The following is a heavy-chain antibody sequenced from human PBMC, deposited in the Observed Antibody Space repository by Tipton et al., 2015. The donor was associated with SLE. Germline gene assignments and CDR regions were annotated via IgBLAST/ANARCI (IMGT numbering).Heavy chain of an antibody. J-gene: IGHJ3*02. V-gene: IGHV4-4*02. CDR2: IYHSGST. CDR3: ARGATTVTTLDAFDI. D-gene: IGHD4-17*01. CDR1: GGSISSSNW. Sequence: TLSLTCAVSGGSISSSNWWSWVRQPPGKGLEWIGEIYHSGSTNYNPSLKSRVTISVDTSKNQFSLKLSSVTAADTAVYYCARGATTVTTLDAFDIWGQGTMVTVSS.